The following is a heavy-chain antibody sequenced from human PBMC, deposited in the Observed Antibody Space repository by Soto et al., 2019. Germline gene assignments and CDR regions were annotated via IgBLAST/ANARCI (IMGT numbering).Heavy chain of an antibody. CDR1: GYTLTELS. D-gene: IGHD3-22*01. J-gene: IGHJ4*01. V-gene: IGHV1-24*01. Sequence: ASVKVSCKVSGYTLTELSMHWVRQAPGKGLEWMGGFDPEDGETIYAQKFQGRVTMTEDTSTDTAYMEMNSLKTEDTAIYYCTTDSYITSIIVRFDYWGHGTLVTVSS. CDR3: TTDSYITSIIVRFDY. CDR2: FDPEDGET.